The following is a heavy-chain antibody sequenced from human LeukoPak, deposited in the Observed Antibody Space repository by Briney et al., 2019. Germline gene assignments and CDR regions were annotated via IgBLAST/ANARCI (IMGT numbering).Heavy chain of an antibody. J-gene: IGHJ6*02. D-gene: IGHD2-15*01. CDR2: IYHSGST. Sequence: PSETLSLTCAVSGDSISSDGYSWSWIRQPPGKGLEWIGYIYHSGSTYYTPSLESRVTISVDRSKNQFSLKLSSVTAADTAVYYCARETRYCSGGSCYSSMDVWGQGTTVTVSS. V-gene: IGHV4-30-2*01. CDR3: ARETRYCSGGSCYSSMDV. CDR1: GDSISSDGYS.